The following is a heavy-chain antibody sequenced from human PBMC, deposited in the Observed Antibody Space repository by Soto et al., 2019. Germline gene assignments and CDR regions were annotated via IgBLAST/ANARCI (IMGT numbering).Heavy chain of an antibody. J-gene: IGHJ6*02. CDR2: ISGSGGST. CDR3: AKEIYSYGYYYYYGMDV. V-gene: IGHV3-23*01. Sequence: EVQLLESGGGLVQPGGSLRLSCAASGFTFSSYAMSWVRQAPGKGLEWVSAISGSGGSTYYADSVKGRFTISRDNSKNTLYLQMNSLRAEDTAVYYCAKEIYSYGYYYYYGMDVWGQGTTVTVSS. CDR1: GFTFSSYA. D-gene: IGHD5-18*01.